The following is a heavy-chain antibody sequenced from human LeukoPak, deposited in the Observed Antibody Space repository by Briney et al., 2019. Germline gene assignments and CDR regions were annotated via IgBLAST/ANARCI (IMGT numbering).Heavy chain of an antibody. J-gene: IGHJ4*02. V-gene: IGHV3-30*18. CDR3: AKNKGSSGYSDY. CDR2: ISYDGSNK. Sequence: GGSLRLSCAASGFTFSSYGMHWVRQAPGKGLEWVAVISYDGSNKYYADSVKGRFTISRDTSKNTLYLQMNSLRAEDTAVYYCAKNKGSSGYSDYWGQGTLVTVSS. CDR1: GFTFSSYG. D-gene: IGHD3-22*01.